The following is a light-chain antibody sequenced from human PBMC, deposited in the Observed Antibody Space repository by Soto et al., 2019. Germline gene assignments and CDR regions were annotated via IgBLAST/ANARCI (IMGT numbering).Light chain of an antibody. J-gene: IGKJ2*01. Sequence: DIQMTQSPSSLLDSVGARAPITCQAGRTISTYLNWYHKKPGKPPKLLINDASTLETGVPSRFSGSRSGTDFTFTISSLQAEDIATYYCQQYDNLPYTFGQGTKLEIK. CDR2: DAS. CDR3: QQYDNLPYT. V-gene: IGKV1-33*01. CDR1: RTISTY.